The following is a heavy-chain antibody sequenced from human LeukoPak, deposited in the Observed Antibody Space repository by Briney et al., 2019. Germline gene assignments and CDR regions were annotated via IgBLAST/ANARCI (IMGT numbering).Heavy chain of an antibody. Sequence: GGSLRLSCAASGFTFSSYAMSWVRQAPGKGLEWVSAISGSGGSTYYADSVKGRFTISRDNSKNTLYLQMNSLRAEDTAVYYCAIGLGYCSGGSCYSWGQGTLVTVSS. J-gene: IGHJ4*02. D-gene: IGHD2-15*01. CDR3: AIGLGYCSGGSCYS. V-gene: IGHV3-23*01. CDR2: ISGSGGST. CDR1: GFTFSSYA.